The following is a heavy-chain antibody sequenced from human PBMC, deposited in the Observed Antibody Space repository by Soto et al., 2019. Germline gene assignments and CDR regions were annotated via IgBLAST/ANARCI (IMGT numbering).Heavy chain of an antibody. CDR1: GGSISSYY. J-gene: IGHJ5*02. CDR3: ARDQVGP. V-gene: IGHV4-59*01. CDR2: IYYSGST. Sequence: ETLSLTCTVSGGSISSYYWSWIRQPPGKGLEWIGYIYYSGSTNYNPSLKSRVTISVDTSKNQFSLKLSSVTAADTAVYYCARDQVGPWGQGTLVTVSS.